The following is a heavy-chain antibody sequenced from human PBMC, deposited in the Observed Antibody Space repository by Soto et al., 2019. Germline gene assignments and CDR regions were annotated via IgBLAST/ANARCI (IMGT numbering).Heavy chain of an antibody. J-gene: IGHJ3*01. D-gene: IGHD2-21*02. CDR3: VSSQTATYGVAFDV. CDR1: GDSISSYF. Sequence: SETLSLTCSVSGDSISSYFRNWIRQPPGKGLEWIGCIYDSGSTDYNPSLKSRVSISLDTSKNQFSLTLSSVTAADTAVYYCVSSQTATYGVAFDVLGQGPRASVS. V-gene: IGHV4-59*03. CDR2: IYDSGST.